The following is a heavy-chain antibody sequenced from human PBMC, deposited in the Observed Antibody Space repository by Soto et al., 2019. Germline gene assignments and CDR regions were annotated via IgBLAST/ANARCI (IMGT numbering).Heavy chain of an antibody. CDR3: ARLTLYCSSTSCYESWFDP. CDR1: CGSISSGGYS. Sequence: SDTLSLTCAVSCGSISSGGYSWSCIRQPPGKGLEWIGYIYHSGSTYYNPSLKSRVTISVDRSKNQFSLKLSSVTAADTAVYYCARLTLYCSSTSCYESWFDPWGQGTLVTV. J-gene: IGHJ5*02. CDR2: IYHSGST. D-gene: IGHD2-2*01. V-gene: IGHV4-30-2*01.